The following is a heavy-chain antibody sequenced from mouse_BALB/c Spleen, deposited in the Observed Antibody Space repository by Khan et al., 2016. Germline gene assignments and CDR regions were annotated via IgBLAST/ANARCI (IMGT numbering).Heavy chain of an antibody. V-gene: IGHV5-17*02. CDR2: ISSGSSTI. CDR1: GFPFSSFG. CDR3: SRGGLYDGNLFAY. D-gene: IGHD2-3*01. Sequence: EVELVESGGGLVQPGGSLKLSCAASGFPFSSFGMHWVSQAPEKGLEWVAYISSGSSTIYYADTLKGRFTISRDNPKNTLFLQMRSRRSADPAMFYFSRGGLYDGNLFAYWGHCTLVTFSA. J-gene: IGHJ3*01.